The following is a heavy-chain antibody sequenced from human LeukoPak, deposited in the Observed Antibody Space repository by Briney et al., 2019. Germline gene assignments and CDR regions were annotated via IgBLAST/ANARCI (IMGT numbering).Heavy chain of an antibody. V-gene: IGHV3-23*01. J-gene: IGHJ4*02. Sequence: QPGRSLRLSCAASGFTFSSYAMSWVRQAPGKGLEWVSAISGSGGSTYYADSVKGRFTISRDNSKNTLYLQMNSLRDEDTAVYYCAKDVGIVGATDYFDYWGQGTLVTVSS. CDR1: GFTFSSYA. D-gene: IGHD1-26*01. CDR3: AKDVGIVGATDYFDY. CDR2: ISGSGGST.